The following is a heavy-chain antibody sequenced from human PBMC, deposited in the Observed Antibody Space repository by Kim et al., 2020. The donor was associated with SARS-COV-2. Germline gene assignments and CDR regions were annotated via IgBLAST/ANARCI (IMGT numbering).Heavy chain of an antibody. J-gene: IGHJ3*02. Sequence: SETLSLTCAVYGGSFSGYYWSWIRQPPGKGLEWIGEINHSGSTNYNPSLKSRVTISVDTSKNQFSLKLSSVTAADTAVYYCARGLITRGRRNNDAFDIWGQGTMVTVSS. CDR2: INHSGST. D-gene: IGHD3-16*01. CDR1: GGSFSGYY. V-gene: IGHV4-34*01. CDR3: ARGLITRGRRNNDAFDI.